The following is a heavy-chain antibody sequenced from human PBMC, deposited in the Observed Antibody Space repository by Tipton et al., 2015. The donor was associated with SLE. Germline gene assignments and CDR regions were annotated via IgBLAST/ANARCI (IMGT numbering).Heavy chain of an antibody. J-gene: IGHJ3*02. V-gene: IGHV4-61*02. D-gene: IGHD5-18*01. Sequence: TLSLTCTVSGGSLSSSSYYWNWIRQPAGKGLEWIGRIFSSGSPKYNPSLQSRVTMSVDTSKNQFSLNLTSVTAADTAVYYCVRGVRIQGALDIWGQGTMVTVSS. CDR3: VRGVRIQGALDI. CDR2: IFSSGSP. CDR1: GGSLSSSSYY.